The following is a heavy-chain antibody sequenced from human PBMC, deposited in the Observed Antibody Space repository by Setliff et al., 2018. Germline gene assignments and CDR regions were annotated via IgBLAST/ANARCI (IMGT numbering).Heavy chain of an antibody. Sequence: PGESLKISCKGSGYTFTNYWIAWVRQMPGKGLEWMGIIYPGDSDTRYSPSFQGQVTISADKSISTAYLQWSSLKASDTAMYYCARSPLDDAFDIWGQGTMVTVSS. V-gene: IGHV5-51*01. J-gene: IGHJ3*02. CDR3: ARSPLDDAFDI. CDR2: IYPGDSDT. CDR1: GYTFTNYW.